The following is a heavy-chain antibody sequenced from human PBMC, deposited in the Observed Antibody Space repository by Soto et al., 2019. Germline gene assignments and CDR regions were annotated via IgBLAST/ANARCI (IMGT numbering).Heavy chain of an antibody. D-gene: IGHD3-3*01. CDR3: ARWSYLDY. V-gene: IGHV3-23*01. CDR1: GFSFGSYA. J-gene: IGHJ4*02. Sequence: GGSLRLSCAASGFSFGSYALSWVRPAPGKGLEGVSTISGSDGKTFYADSVKGRFSISRDTSQSTLYLQMNSLRADDTAMYYCARWSYLDYWGQGTRVTVSS. CDR2: ISGSDGKT.